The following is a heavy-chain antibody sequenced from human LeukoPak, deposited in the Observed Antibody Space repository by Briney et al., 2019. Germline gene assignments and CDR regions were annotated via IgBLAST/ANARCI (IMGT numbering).Heavy chain of an antibody. CDR3: ARGPMIVVVITTSFDY. D-gene: IGHD3-22*01. Sequence: GASVKVSCKASGYTFTGYYMHWVRQAPGQGLEWMGWINPNSGGTNYAQKFQGRVTMTRDTSISTAYMELSRLRSDDTAVYYCARGPMIVVVITTSFDYWGQGTLVTVSS. J-gene: IGHJ4*02. CDR2: INPNSGGT. V-gene: IGHV1-2*02. CDR1: GYTFTGYY.